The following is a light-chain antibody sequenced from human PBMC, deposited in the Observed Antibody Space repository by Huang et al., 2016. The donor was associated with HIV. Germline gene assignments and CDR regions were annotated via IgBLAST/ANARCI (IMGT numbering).Light chain of an antibody. V-gene: IGKV1-33*01. CDR2: DAS. J-gene: IGKJ5*01. CDR3: QQYDSLPIT. Sequence: IQMTQSPSSLSASVGDRVTITCQASQDIDKYLNWYQQKPGKAPRALIYDASNLETGVPSRFSGSGSGTYFRLTISSLQAEDIATYYCQQYDSLPITFGQGTRLEIK. CDR1: QDIDKY.